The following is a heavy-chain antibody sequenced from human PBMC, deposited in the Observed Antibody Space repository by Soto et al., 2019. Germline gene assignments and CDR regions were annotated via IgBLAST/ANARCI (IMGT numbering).Heavy chain of an antibody. V-gene: IGHV4-31*03. J-gene: IGHJ5*02. D-gene: IGHD3-10*01. CDR3: AREDGSAPA. Sequence: SETLSLTCSVSGGSISSETYYWSWIRQHPGKGLEWIGYIYYSGSTYYNPSLKSRVTISVDTSKNQFSLKLSSVTAADTAVYYCAREDGSAPAWGQGTLVTVSS. CDR1: GGSISSETYY. CDR2: IYYSGST.